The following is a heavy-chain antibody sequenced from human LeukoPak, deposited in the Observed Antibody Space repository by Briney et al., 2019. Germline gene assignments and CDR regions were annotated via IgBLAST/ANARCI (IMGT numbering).Heavy chain of an antibody. CDR1: GYTFTGYY. Sequence: ASVKVSCKASGYTFTGYYMHWVRQAPGQGLEWMGWINPNSGGTNYVQKFQGRVTMTRDTSISTAYMELSRLRSDDTAVYYCARDGGRGVYYMDVWGKGTTVTVSS. CDR3: ARDGGRGVYYMDV. CDR2: INPNSGGT. V-gene: IGHV1-2*02. J-gene: IGHJ6*03. D-gene: IGHD1-26*01.